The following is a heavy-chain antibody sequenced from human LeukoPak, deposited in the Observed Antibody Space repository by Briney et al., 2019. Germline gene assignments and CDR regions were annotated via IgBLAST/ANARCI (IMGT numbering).Heavy chain of an antibody. CDR3: ARGGWYPESFQH. V-gene: IGHV4-59*01. J-gene: IGHJ1*01. D-gene: IGHD6-19*01. Sequence: TSETLSLTCTVSGGSISSYHWNWIRQPPGKGLEWIGYIYYSGSTNYNPSLKSRVTISVDTSKNQFSLKLSSVTAADTAVYYCARGGWYPESFQHWGQGALVTVSS. CDR1: GGSISSYH. CDR2: IYYSGST.